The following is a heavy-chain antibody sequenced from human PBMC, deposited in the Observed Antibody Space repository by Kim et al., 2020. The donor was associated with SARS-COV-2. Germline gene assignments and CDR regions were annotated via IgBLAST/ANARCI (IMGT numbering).Heavy chain of an antibody. Sequence: ASVKVSCKASGYTFTSYYMHWVRQAPGQGLEWMGIINPSGGSTSYAQKFQGRVTMTRDTSTSTVYMELSSLRSEDTAVYYCARDLTVTTSHDYYYYYGMDVWGQGTTVTVSS. D-gene: IGHD4-17*01. CDR3: ARDLTVTTSHDYYYYYGMDV. CDR2: INPSGGST. J-gene: IGHJ6*02. V-gene: IGHV1-46*01. CDR1: GYTFTSYY.